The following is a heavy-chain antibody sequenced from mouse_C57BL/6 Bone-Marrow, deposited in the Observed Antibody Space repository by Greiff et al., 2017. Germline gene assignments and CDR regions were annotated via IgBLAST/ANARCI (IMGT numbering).Heavy chain of an antibody. J-gene: IGHJ2*01. CDR2: IWRGGST. CDR1: GFSLTSYG. D-gene: IGHD2-1*01. CDR3: AKNRAYGNFYFDY. Sequence: QVHVKQSGPGLVQPSQSLSITCTVSGFSLTSYGVHWVRQSPGKGLEWLGVIWRGGSTDYNAAFMSRLSITKDNSKSQVFFKRNSLQADDTAIYYCAKNRAYGNFYFDYWGQGTTLTVSS. V-gene: IGHV2-5*01.